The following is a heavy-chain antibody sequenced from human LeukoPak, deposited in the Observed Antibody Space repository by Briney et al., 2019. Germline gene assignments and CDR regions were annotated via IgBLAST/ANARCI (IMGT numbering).Heavy chain of an antibody. CDR1: GFTFSSYW. Sequence: GGSLRLSCAASGFTFSSYWMSWVRQAPGKGLEWVANIKQDGSEKYCVDSVKGRFTISRDNAKNSLYLQMNSLRAEDTAVYYCARAYYCSSTSCRGGFDYWGQGTLVTVSS. D-gene: IGHD2-2*01. CDR3: ARAYYCSSTSCRGGFDY. CDR2: IKQDGSEK. J-gene: IGHJ4*02. V-gene: IGHV3-7*01.